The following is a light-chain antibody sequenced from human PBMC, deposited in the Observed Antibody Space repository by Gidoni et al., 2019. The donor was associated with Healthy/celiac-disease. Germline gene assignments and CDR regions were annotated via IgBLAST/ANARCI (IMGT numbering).Light chain of an antibody. CDR3: RPSYRSRCP. V-gene: IGKV1-39*01. CDR2: AAS. Sequence: PSSLSASVGDRVTITCRASQSISSYLNWYQQKPGKAPKLLIYAASSLQSGVPSSFSGSGSWTDLTLAYGRPPRLEFASVLCRPSYRSRCPCGPGTKVEIK. CDR1: QSISSY. J-gene: IGKJ3*01.